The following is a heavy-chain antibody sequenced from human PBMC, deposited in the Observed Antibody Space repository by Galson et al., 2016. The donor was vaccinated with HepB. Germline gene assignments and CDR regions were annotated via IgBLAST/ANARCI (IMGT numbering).Heavy chain of an antibody. J-gene: IGHJ3*02. CDR3: ARVIRGGSRFGGDAFDI. CDR1: GFTFSNYN. CDR2: ISSSSSYI. Sequence: SLRLSCAASGFTFSNYNMNWVRQAPGKGLEWVSSISSSSSYIYYADSVKGRCTISRDNAKNSLYLQMNSLRAEDTAVYYCARVIRGGSRFGGDAFDIWGQGTMVTVSS. D-gene: IGHD2-15*01. V-gene: IGHV3-21*01.